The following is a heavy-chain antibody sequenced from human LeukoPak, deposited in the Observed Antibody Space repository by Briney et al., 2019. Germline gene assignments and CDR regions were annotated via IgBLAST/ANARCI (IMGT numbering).Heavy chain of an antibody. V-gene: IGHV1-69*05. CDR1: GGTFSSYA. J-gene: IGHJ4*02. D-gene: IGHD3-22*01. CDR2: IIPIFGTA. Sequence: ASVKVSCKASGGTFSSYAISWVRQAPGQGLELMGGIIPIFGTASYAQKFQGRVTITTDESTSTAYMELSSLRSEDTAVYYCARVVRDSSGYVPHYFDYWGQGTLVTVSS. CDR3: ARVVRDSSGYVPHYFDY.